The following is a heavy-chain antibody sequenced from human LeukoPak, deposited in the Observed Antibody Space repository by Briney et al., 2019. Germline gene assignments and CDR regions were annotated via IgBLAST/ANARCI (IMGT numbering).Heavy chain of an antibody. CDR1: GFIFSDYY. CDR3: ARVYYNSLGYAFDV. D-gene: IGHD3-22*01. Sequence: GGSLRLSCAASGFIFSDYYMGWIRQAPGKGLEWVSYISGSRSTTYYADSVKGRFTISRDNAKNSLYLQMYSLRAEDTALYYCARVYYNSLGYAFDVWGQGTMVSVTS. J-gene: IGHJ3*01. CDR2: ISGSRSTT. V-gene: IGHV3-11*04.